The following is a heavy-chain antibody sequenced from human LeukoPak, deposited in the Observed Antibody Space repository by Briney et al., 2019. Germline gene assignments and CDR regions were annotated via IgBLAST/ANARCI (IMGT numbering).Heavy chain of an antibody. D-gene: IGHD3-10*01. J-gene: IGHJ5*02. Sequence: ASVKVSCXASGGTFSSYAISWVRQARGQGLEWMGRIIPIFGTANYAQKFQGRVTITTDESTSTAYMELSSLRSEDTAVYYCARIPYYGSGSYSPWGQGTLVTVSS. V-gene: IGHV1-69*05. CDR3: ARIPYYGSGSYSP. CDR1: GGTFSSYA. CDR2: IIPIFGTA.